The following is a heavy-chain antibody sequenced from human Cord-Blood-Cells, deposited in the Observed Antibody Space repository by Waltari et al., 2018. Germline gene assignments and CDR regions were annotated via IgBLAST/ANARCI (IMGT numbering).Heavy chain of an antibody. J-gene: IGHJ3*02. CDR3: ARVVGYCTDGVCYAFDI. D-gene: IGHD2-8*01. V-gene: IGHV3-21*01. CDR2: ISSRSIYI. CDR1: GFTFSSYS. Sequence: EVQLVESGGGLVKPGGSLRLSCAASGFTFSSYSMNCVRQAPGKGLEWVSSISSRSIYISYAESVKGRFTITRDNAKNSLYLQMNSLRAEDTSVYYCARVVGYCTDGVCYAFDIWGQGTMVTVSS.